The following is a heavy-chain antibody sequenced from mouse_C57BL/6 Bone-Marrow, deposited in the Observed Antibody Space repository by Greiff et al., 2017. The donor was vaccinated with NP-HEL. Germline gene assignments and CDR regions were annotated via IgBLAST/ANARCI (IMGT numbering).Heavy chain of an antibody. CDR1: GYTFTDYE. V-gene: IGHV1-15*01. Sequence: QVQLQQSGAELVRPGASVTLSCKASGYTFTDYEMHWVKQTPVHGLEWIGAIDPETGGPAYNQKFKGKAILTADKSSRTAYMELRSLTSADSAVYYGTNSFALPDWFAYWGQRTLVTVSA. CDR3: TNSFALPDWFAY. CDR2: IDPETGGP. J-gene: IGHJ3*01. D-gene: IGHD2-1*01.